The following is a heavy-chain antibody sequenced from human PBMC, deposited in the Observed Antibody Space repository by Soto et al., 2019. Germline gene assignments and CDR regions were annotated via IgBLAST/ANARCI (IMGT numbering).Heavy chain of an antibody. CDR1: GYSITAGGYY. J-gene: IGHJ4*02. V-gene: IGHV4-39*01. CDR2: FYSSGSI. CDR3: ARGSVDTVDSSGFYEY. D-gene: IGHD3-22*01. Sequence: SETLSLTCFVSGYSITAGGYYWSWIRHHPGKGLEWIGSFYSSGSIIYNPSLRSRVSISGDTSSNQFSLKLTSVTAADRAVYYCARGSVDTVDSSGFYEYWGQGTPVTVSS.